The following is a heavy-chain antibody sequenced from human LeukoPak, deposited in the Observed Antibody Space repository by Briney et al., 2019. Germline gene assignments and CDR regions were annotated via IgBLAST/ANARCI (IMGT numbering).Heavy chain of an antibody. J-gene: IGHJ4*02. CDR1: GYTFIDCY. CDR2: INPAGGST. CDR3: ARGQLGPTSAPFDS. V-gene: IGHV1-46*01. D-gene: IGHD1-26*01. Sequence: ASVKVSCKTSGYTFIDCYLHWVRQAPGQSFEYMGIINPAGGSTSYHHKFQDRVTMTREASTSTIYMELRSLTFEDTAVYYCARGQLGPTSAPFDSWGQGTLVTVSS.